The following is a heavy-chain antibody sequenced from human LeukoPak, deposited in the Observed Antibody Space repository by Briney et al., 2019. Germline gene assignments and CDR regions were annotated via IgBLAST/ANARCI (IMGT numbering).Heavy chain of an antibody. V-gene: IGHV3-48*03. CDR3: ARGSYSSGYYFDY. Sequence: PGGSLRLPCAASGFTFSSYAMSWVRQAPGKGLEWLSYISSSGTTKYYADAVKGRFTISRDNAKNSLYLQMNSLRAEDTAVYYCARGSYSSGYYFDYWGQGTLVTVSS. D-gene: IGHD6-19*01. CDR1: GFTFSSYA. J-gene: IGHJ4*02. CDR2: ISSSGTTK.